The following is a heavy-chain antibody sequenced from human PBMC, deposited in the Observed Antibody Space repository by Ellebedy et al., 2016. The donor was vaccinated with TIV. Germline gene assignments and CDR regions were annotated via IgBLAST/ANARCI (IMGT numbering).Heavy chain of an antibody. CDR3: ARVGQGRDGYYNYAIDV. CDR2: IWSDGSYI. Sequence: PGGSLRLSCAASGSSFSRYGMQWVRQAPGKGLEWVAVIWSDGSYIYYAESVKGRFSISSDNPTNTLYLQMNSLRVEDTGVYYCARVGQGRDGYYNYAIDVWGQGTTVTVSS. D-gene: IGHD5-24*01. V-gene: IGHV3-33*01. J-gene: IGHJ6*02. CDR1: GSSFSRYG.